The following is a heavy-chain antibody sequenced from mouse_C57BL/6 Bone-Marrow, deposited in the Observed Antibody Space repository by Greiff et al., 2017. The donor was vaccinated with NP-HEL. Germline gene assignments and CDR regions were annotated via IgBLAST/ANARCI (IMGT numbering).Heavy chain of an antibody. CDR3: ARQLRLGFAY. CDR1: GFTFSDYG. J-gene: IGHJ3*01. Sequence: EVKLQESGGGLVQPGGSLKLSCAASGFTFSDYGMAWVRQAPRKGPEWVAFISNLAYSIYYADTVTGRFTISRENAKNTLYLEMSSLRSEDTAMYYCARQLRLGFAYWGQGTLVTVSA. V-gene: IGHV5-15*01. CDR2: ISNLAYSI. D-gene: IGHD3-2*02.